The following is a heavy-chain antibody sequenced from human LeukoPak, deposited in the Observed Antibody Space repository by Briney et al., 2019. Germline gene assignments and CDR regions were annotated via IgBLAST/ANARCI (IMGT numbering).Heavy chain of an antibody. CDR3: AKDRPYYYDSSGYYYSSDY. CDR1: GFTFSSYA. Sequence: GGSLRLSCAASGFTFSSYAMSWVRQAPGKGLECVSAISGSGGSTYYADSVKGRFTISRDNSKNTLYLQMNSLRAEDTAVYYCAKDRPYYYDSSGYYYSSDYWGQGTLVTVSS. J-gene: IGHJ4*02. D-gene: IGHD3-22*01. CDR2: ISGSGGST. V-gene: IGHV3-23*01.